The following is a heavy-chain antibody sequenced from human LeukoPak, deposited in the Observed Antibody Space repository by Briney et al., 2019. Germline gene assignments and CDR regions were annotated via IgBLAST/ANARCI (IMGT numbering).Heavy chain of an antibody. D-gene: IGHD3-10*01. CDR3: AGEISHGSGSYYPTLGMDV. Sequence: GASVKVSRKASGYTFTSYAMNWVRQAPGQGLEWMGWINTNTGNPTYAQGFTGRFVFSLDTSVSTAYLQISSLKAEDTAVYYCAGEISHGSGSYYPTLGMDVWGQGTTVTVSS. J-gene: IGHJ6*01. CDR1: GYTFTSYA. V-gene: IGHV7-4-1*02. CDR2: INTNTGNP.